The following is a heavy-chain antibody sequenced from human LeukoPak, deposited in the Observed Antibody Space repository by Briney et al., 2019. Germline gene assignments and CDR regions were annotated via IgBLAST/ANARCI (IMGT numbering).Heavy chain of an antibody. J-gene: IGHJ4*02. CDR1: GGSISNYY. CDR3: ARDPPSVSGSYHRDDY. V-gene: IGHV4-4*07. CDR2: MYSSGNT. D-gene: IGHD1-26*01. Sequence: PSETLSLTCTVSGGSISNYYWSWIRQPAGQGLEWIWRMYSSGNTNLNPSLKSRVTMSRDTSMKQISLKLISVTAADTAVYYCARDPPSVSGSYHRDDYWGQGTLVTVSS.